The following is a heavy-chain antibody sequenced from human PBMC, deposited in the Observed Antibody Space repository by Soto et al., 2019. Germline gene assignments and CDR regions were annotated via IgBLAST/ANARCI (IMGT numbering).Heavy chain of an antibody. CDR1: GFTFSSYG. Sequence: PGGSLRLSCAASGFTFSSYGMHWVRQAPGKGLEWVAVISYDGSNKYYADSVKGRFTISRDNSKNTLYLQMNSLRAEDTAVYYCAKDLKIAAPQGTSGMDVWGQGTTVTVSS. CDR3: AKDLKIAAPQGTSGMDV. J-gene: IGHJ6*02. D-gene: IGHD6-6*01. V-gene: IGHV3-30*18. CDR2: ISYDGSNK.